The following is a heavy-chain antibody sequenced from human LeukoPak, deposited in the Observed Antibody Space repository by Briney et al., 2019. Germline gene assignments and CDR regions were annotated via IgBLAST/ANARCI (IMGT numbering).Heavy chain of an antibody. D-gene: IGHD1-1*01. J-gene: IGHJ3*02. CDR1: GGSISTYY. CDR2: IYYSGST. Sequence: SETLSLTCTVSGGSISTYYWSWIRQSPGKGLEWIGSIYYSGSTNYNPSLKSRVAISVDTSKNQFSLELSSVTAADTAVYYCAVNLTKHTFDIWGQGAMVTVSS. CDR3: AVNLTKHTFDI. V-gene: IGHV4-59*08.